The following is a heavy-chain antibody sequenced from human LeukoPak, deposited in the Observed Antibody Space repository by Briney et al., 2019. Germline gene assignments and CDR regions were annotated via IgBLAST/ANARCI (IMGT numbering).Heavy chain of an antibody. J-gene: IGHJ4*02. D-gene: IGHD4-17*01. Sequence: SETLSLTCTVSGGSISSGGYYWSWIRQHPGKGLEWIGYIYYSGSTYYNPSLKSRVTISVDTSKNQFSLKLSSVTAADTAVYYCARVTTVTTSSFDYWGQGTLVTVSS. V-gene: IGHV4-30-4*08. CDR3: ARVTTVTTSSFDY. CDR2: IYYSGST. CDR1: GGSISSGGYY.